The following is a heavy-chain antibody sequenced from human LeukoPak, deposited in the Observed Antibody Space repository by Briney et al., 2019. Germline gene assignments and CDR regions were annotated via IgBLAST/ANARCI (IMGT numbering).Heavy chain of an antibody. D-gene: IGHD3-10*01. CDR3: ARGRSITMVRGVTHFDY. CDR1: GYTFTGYY. J-gene: IGHJ4*02. V-gene: IGHV1-2*04. CDR2: INPNSGGT. Sequence: ASVKVSCKASGYTFTGYYMHWVRQAPGQGLEWMGWINPNSGGTNYAQKFQGWVTMTRDTSISTACMELSRLRSDDTAVYYCARGRSITMVRGVTHFDYWGQGTLVTVSS.